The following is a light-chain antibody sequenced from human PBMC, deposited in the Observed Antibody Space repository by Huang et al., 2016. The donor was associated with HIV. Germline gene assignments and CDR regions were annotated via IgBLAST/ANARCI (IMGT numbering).Light chain of an antibody. CDR2: KTS. CDR3: QQYKNYWIT. J-gene: IGKJ5*01. Sequence: DIQMTQSPSTLSASVGDRVTITCRASQSIGNWLAWYQQKPGKAPKVLIYKTSTLESGVSSRFSGSGSGTEFSLNISSLQPDDLATYYCQQYKNYWITFGQGTRLEIK. CDR1: QSIGNW. V-gene: IGKV1-5*03.